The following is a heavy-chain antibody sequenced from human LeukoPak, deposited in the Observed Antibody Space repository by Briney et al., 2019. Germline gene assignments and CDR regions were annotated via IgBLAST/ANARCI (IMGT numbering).Heavy chain of an antibody. J-gene: IGHJ4*02. CDR3: ARHLENYGPRDY. CDR1: GGSISSYY. CDR2: IYYSGST. V-gene: IGHV4-59*08. Sequence: MSSETLSLTCTVSGGSISSYYWSWIRQPPGKGLEWIGYIYYSGSTNYNPSLKSRVTISVDTSKNQFSLKLSSVTAADTAVYYCARHLENYGPRDYWGQGTLVTVSS. D-gene: IGHD1-7*01.